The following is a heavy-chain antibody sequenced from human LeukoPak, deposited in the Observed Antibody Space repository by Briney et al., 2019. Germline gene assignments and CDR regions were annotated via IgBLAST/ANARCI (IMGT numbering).Heavy chain of an antibody. V-gene: IGHV4-38-2*01. D-gene: IGHD3-9*01. CDR2: MYHSGSI. CDR1: GYSISSGFY. J-gene: IGHJ6*04. Sequence: PSETLSLTCGVSGYSISSGFYWGWIRQPPGKGLEWIGSMYHSGSIYYNRSLKSRVTISADTSNNHLSLKLSSVTAADTAVYYCVRLPDPYYDIFLVWGKGTTVTVSS. CDR3: VRLPDPYYDIFLV.